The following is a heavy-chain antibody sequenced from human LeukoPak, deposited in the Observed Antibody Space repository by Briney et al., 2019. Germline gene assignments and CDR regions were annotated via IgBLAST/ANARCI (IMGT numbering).Heavy chain of an antibody. CDR3: AIERQFSRGWYYFDY. D-gene: IGHD6-19*01. CDR1: GFIVNTNY. Sequence: GGSLSLLHAPSGFIVNTNYMRWVRQVRGEGREWFLVIGSGGKTYYPDSVKGRFPISRDNSKTTVFLQKNSLRAEDTAVYYCAIERQFSRGWYYFDYWGQGILVTVSS. J-gene: IGHJ4*02. CDR2: IGSGGKT. V-gene: IGHV3-53*01.